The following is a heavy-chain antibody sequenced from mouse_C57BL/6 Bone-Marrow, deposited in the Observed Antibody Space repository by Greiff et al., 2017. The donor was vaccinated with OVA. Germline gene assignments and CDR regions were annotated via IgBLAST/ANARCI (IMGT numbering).Heavy chain of an antibody. D-gene: IGHD1-1*01. Sequence: EVKLMESGGGLVQPGGSLSLSCAASGFTFTDYYMSWVRQPPGKALEWLGFIRNKANGYTTAYSASVKGRFTISRDNSQSILYLQMNALRAEDSATYYCARSTPLLRYSDYFDYWGQGTTLTVSS. V-gene: IGHV7-3*01. J-gene: IGHJ2*01. CDR1: GFTFTDYY. CDR3: ARSTPLLRYSDYFDY. CDR2: IRNKANGYTT.